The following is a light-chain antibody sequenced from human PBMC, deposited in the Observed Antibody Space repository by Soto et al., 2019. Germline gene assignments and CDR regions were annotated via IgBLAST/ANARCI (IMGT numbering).Light chain of an antibody. J-gene: IGKJ3*01. V-gene: IGKV3-20*01. Sequence: EIVLTQSPGTLSLSPGERATLSCRASQSVSSSYLAWYQQKPGQAPRLLIYGASSRATGIPDRFSGSGSGTDFTLTISRLEPEDFAVYYCQQYGSPITFGTGTKVHIX. CDR2: GAS. CDR1: QSVSSSY. CDR3: QQYGSPIT.